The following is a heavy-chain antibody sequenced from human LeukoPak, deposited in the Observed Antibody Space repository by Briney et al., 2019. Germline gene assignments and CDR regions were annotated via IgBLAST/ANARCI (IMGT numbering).Heavy chain of an antibody. D-gene: IGHD6-13*01. J-gene: IGHJ6*03. Sequence: PGGSLRLSCAASGFTFSDYYMSWIRQAPGKGLEWVSYISSSGSTIYYADSVKGRFTISRDNAKNLLYLQMNSLRAEDTAVYYCARDLAAADRGRHHYYYYMDVWGKGTTVTVSS. CDR2: ISSSGSTI. CDR1: GFTFSDYY. CDR3: ARDLAAADRGRHHYYYYMDV. V-gene: IGHV3-11*04.